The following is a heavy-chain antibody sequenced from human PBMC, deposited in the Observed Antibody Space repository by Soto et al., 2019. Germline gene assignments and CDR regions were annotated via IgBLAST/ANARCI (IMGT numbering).Heavy chain of an antibody. J-gene: IGHJ6*03. D-gene: IGHD5-18*01. CDR2: TRNKANSYTT. Sequence: GGSLRLSCAASGFTFSDHYRGWVRQAPGKGLEWVGRTRNKANSYTTEYAASVKGRFTISTDDTKNSLYLQMNSLKTEDTDVYYCASWGFRRGMVTDYYYYMDVWGKGTTVTVSS. CDR3: ASWGFRRGMVTDYYYYMDV. V-gene: IGHV3-72*01. CDR1: GFTFSDHY.